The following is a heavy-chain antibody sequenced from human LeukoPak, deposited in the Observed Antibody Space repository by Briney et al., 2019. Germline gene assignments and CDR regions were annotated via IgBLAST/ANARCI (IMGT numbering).Heavy chain of an antibody. V-gene: IGHV4-39*01. CDR2: IYYSGST. CDR1: AGSISTNGYY. CDR3: ARRWEVWGSYPSYFDP. D-gene: IGHD3-16*01. Sequence: SQTLSLTCTFSAGSISTNGYYWGWIRQPPGKGLEWLGSIYYSGSTYFNPSLKSRVTISIDLSKNQFSLKLSSVTAADTAVYYCARRWEVWGSYPSYFDPWGQGTLVTVSS. J-gene: IGHJ5*02.